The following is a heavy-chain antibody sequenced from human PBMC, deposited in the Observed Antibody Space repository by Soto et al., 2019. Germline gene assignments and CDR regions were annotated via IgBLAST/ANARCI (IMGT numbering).Heavy chain of an antibody. CDR3: ALSLTPFYDYYGMDV. D-gene: IGHD3-9*01. CDR1: GFTFSSYA. CDR2: ISGSGGST. V-gene: IGHV3-23*01. Sequence: PGGSLRLSCAASGFTFSSYAMSWVRQAPGKGLEWVSAISGSGGSTYYADSVKGRFTISRDNSKNTLYLQMNSLRAEDTAVYYCALSLTPFYDYYGMDVWGQGTTVTVSS. J-gene: IGHJ6*02.